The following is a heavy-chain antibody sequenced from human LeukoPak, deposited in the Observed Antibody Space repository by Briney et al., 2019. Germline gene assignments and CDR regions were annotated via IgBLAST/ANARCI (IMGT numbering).Heavy chain of an antibody. CDR2: ISRDGSTS. V-gene: IGHV3-43*01. CDR1: GFIFDDSL. Sequence: GGSLRLSCVASGFIFDDSLMHWVRQAPGKGLEWISLISRDGSTSYYADSVKGRFTISRDNSKNSLFLQMNSLTPEDTAVYYCARDIRGNYFDSWGQGILVTVSS. J-gene: IGHJ4*02. CDR3: ARDIRGNYFDS. D-gene: IGHD3-16*01.